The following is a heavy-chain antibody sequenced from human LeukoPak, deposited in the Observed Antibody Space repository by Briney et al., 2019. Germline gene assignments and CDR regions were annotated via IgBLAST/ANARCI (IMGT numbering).Heavy chain of an antibody. Sequence: SETLSLTCTVSGYSISSGYYWGWIRQPPGKGLEWIVNIYHTGSTYYNPSLKSRVTISVDTSKNQFSLKLSSVTAADTAVYYCAKGAGPPWFDPWGQGTLVTVSS. CDR2: IYHTGST. CDR3: AKGAGPPWFDP. CDR1: GYSISSGYY. J-gene: IGHJ5*02. D-gene: IGHD6-19*01. V-gene: IGHV4-38-2*02.